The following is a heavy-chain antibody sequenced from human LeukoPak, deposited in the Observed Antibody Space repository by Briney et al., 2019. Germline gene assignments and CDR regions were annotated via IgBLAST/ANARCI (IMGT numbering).Heavy chain of an antibody. CDR2: INHSGST. CDR1: GGSFSGYY. V-gene: IGHV4-34*01. J-gene: IGHJ4*02. CDR3: ARKKGSGSYYPLTPPYYFDY. D-gene: IGHD3-10*01. Sequence: SETLSLTCAVYGGSFSGYYWSWIRQPPGKGLEWIGEINHSGSTNYNPSLKSRVTISVDTSKDQFSLKLSSVTAADTAVYYCARKKGSGSYYPLTPPYYFDYWGQGTLVTVSS.